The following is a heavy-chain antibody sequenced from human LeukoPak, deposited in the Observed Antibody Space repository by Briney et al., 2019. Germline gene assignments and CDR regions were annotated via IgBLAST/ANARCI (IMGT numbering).Heavy chain of an antibody. V-gene: IGHV1-69*05. D-gene: IGHD3-16*01. CDR2: IIPIFGTA. CDR3: ARVSLRGVRFDY. Sequence: SVKVSCKASGGTFSSYAISWVRQAPGQGLEWMGGIIPIFGTANYAQKFQGRVTITTDKSTSTAYMELSSLRSEDTAVYYCARVSLRGVRFDYWGQGTLVTVSS. J-gene: IGHJ4*02. CDR1: GGTFSSYA.